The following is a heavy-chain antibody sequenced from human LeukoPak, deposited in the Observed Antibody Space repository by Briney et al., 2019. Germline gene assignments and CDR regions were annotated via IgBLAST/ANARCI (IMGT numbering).Heavy chain of an antibody. V-gene: IGHV1-18*01. D-gene: IGHD3-9*01. J-gene: IGHJ6*02. CDR1: GYTFTSYG. CDR2: ISAYNGNT. CDR3: ARGTYYDILTGARAYYGMDV. Sequence: ASVEVSCKASGYTFTSYGISWVRQAPGQGLEWMGWISAYNGNTNYAQKLQGRVTMTTDTSTSPAYMELRSLRSDDTAVYYCARGTYYDILTGARAYYGMDVWGQGTTVTVSS.